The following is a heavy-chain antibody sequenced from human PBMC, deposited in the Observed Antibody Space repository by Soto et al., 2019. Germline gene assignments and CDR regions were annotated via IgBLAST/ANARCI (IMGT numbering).Heavy chain of an antibody. V-gene: IGHV1-18*01. Sequence: ASVKVSCKASGYTFTSYGISWVRQAPGQGLEWMGWISAYNGNTNYAQKLQGRVTMTKDTSTNTAYMELRSLRSEDTAVYYCATDSPGTSYYYYGMDVWGQGTTVTVSS. D-gene: IGHD6-13*01. CDR3: ATDSPGTSYYYYGMDV. CDR1: GYTFTSYG. J-gene: IGHJ6*02. CDR2: ISAYNGNT.